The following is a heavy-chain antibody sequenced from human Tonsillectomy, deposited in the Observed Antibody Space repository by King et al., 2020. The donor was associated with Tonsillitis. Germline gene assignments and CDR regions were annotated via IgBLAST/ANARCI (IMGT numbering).Heavy chain of an antibody. CDR2: ISAYNDNT. CDR1: GYTCTSYG. CDR3: ARGLTSSWFDAFDI. Sequence: QEQLVQSGAEVKKPGASVKVSCKASGYTCTSYGISWVRLAPGHGLEWWGWISAYNDNTVYAQKLQGRVSRTTDTSTSTAYMERRSLRADDTAVYYCARGLTSSWFDAFDIWGQGTMVTVSS. D-gene: IGHD6-13*01. J-gene: IGHJ3*02. V-gene: IGHV1-18*01.